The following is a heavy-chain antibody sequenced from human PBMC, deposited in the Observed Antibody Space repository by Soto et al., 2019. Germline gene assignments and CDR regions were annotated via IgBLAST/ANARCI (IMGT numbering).Heavy chain of an antibody. V-gene: IGHV3-23*01. J-gene: IGHJ3*02. D-gene: IGHD4-17*01. CDR1: GFTFSNYA. Sequence: PGGSLRLSCAASGFTFSNYAMHWVRQTGKGLEWVAAISGSGGSTTYADSVKGRFTISRDNSKNTLYLQMNSLRAEDTAVYYCAKDSGMWVTTHAFDIWGQGTMVTVSS. CDR2: ISGSGGST. CDR3: AKDSGMWVTTHAFDI.